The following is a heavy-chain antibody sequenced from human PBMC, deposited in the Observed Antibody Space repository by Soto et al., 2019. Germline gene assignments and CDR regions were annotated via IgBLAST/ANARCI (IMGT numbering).Heavy chain of an antibody. J-gene: IGHJ6*02. CDR3: ARVTRYFDWLNYGMDV. CDR2: IYYSGST. Sequence: SETLSLTCTVSGGSISSYYWSWIRQPPGKGLECIGYIYYSGSTNYNPSLKSRVTISVDTSKNQFSLKLSSVTAADTAVYYCARVTRYFDWLNYGMDVWGQGTTVTVSS. CDR1: GGSISSYY. D-gene: IGHD3-9*01. V-gene: IGHV4-59*01.